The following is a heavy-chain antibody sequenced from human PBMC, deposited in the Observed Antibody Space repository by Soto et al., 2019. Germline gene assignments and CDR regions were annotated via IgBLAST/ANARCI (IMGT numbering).Heavy chain of an antibody. V-gene: IGHV3-23*01. J-gene: IGHJ4*02. CDR2: ISGSGGST. CDR1: GFTFSSYA. CDR3: ARRSSGWDFDY. D-gene: IGHD6-19*01. Sequence: EVQLLESGGGLVQPGGSPRLSCAASGFTFSSYAMNWVRQVPGQGLEWVLVISGSGGSTYYAESLKGPFTISRDNSKDTLDLPINTLRADDSAKYYCARRSSGWDFDYWAQGTLVTVSS.